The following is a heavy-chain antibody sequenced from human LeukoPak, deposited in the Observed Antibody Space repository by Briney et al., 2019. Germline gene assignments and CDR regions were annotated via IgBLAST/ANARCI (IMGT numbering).Heavy chain of an antibody. CDR2: IRYDGSNK. CDR3: ARDSRGAFDI. CDR1: GFTFSDYG. J-gene: IGHJ3*02. V-gene: IGHV3-30*02. D-gene: IGHD3-10*01. Sequence: GGSLRLSCAASGFTFSDYGMHWVRQAPGKGLQWVAFIRYDGSNKYYADSVKGRFTLSRDNSKNTLYLQMNSLRAEDTAVYYCARDSRGAFDIWGQGTMVTVSS.